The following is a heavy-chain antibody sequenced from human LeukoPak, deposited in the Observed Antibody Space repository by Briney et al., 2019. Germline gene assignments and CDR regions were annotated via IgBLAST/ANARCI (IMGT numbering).Heavy chain of an antibody. D-gene: IGHD3-22*01. V-gene: IGHV3-74*01. Sequence: PGGSLRLSCAASGFTYSSYWMHWVRQAPGKGLVWVSRINSDGSSTTYADSVKGRFTMSRDNAKNTLYLQMNSLRAEYTAVYYCAAYDSSGYSFDYWGQGILVTVSS. CDR2: INSDGSST. J-gene: IGHJ4*02. CDR3: AAYDSSGYSFDY. CDR1: GFTYSSYW.